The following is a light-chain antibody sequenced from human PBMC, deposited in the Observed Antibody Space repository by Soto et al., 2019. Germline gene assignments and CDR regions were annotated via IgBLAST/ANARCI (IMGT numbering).Light chain of an antibody. CDR1: QTISSW. J-gene: IGKJ1*01. CDR2: KAS. Sequence: DIQMTQSPSTLSGSVGDRVTITCRASQTISSWLAWYQQKPGKAPKLLIYKASTLKSGVPSRFSRSGSGTECTHTISSLQPDDFATYYCQHYNSYSEAFGQGTKVELK. V-gene: IGKV1-5*03. CDR3: QHYNSYSEA.